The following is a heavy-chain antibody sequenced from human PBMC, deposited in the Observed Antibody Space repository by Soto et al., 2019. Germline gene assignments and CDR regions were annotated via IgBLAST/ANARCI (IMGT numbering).Heavy chain of an antibody. V-gene: IGHV1-18*01. CDR3: ARDGSSSWYANYSYYGMDV. J-gene: IGHJ6*02. CDR2: ISAYNGNT. CDR1: GYTFTSYG. Sequence: GASVKVSCKASGYTFTSYGISWVRQAPGQGLEWMGWISAYNGNTNYAQKLQGRVTMTTDTSTSTAYMELRSLRSDDTAVYYCARDGSSSWYANYSYYGMDVWGQGTTVTVSS. D-gene: IGHD6-13*01.